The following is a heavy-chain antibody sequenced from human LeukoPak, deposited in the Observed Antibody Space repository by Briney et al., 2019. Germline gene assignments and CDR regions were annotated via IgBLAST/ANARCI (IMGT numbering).Heavy chain of an antibody. CDR1: GFTFSSYW. Sequence: GGSLRLSCAASGFTFSSYWMHWVRQAPGKGLVWVSRINSDGSTTSYADSVKGRFTISRDNAKNSLYLQMNSLRAEDTGFYFCATSTAYNYYYYMDVWGKGTTVTVSS. CDR3: ATSTAYNYYYYMDV. J-gene: IGHJ6*03. CDR2: INSDGSTT. D-gene: IGHD3-16*01. V-gene: IGHV3-74*01.